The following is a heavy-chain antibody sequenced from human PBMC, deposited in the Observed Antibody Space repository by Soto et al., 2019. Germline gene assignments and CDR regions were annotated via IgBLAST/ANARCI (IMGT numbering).Heavy chain of an antibody. J-gene: IGHJ6*03. CDR2: IYYSGST. CDR1: GGSISSYY. Sequence: SETLSLTCTVSGGSISSYYWSWIRQPPGKGLEWIGYIYYSGSTNYNPSLKSRVTISVDTSKNHFSLKLSSVTAADTAVYYCARVRPYSSSSYYYYYMDVWGKGTTVTVSS. V-gene: IGHV4-59*01. D-gene: IGHD6-13*01. CDR3: ARVRPYSSSSYYYYYMDV.